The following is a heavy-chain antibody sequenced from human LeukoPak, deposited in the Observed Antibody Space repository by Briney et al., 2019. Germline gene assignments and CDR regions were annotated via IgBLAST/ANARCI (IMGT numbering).Heavy chain of an antibody. CDR1: GHSIRSAYS. Sequence: PSETLSLTCNVSGHSIRSAYSWGWIRQPPGKGLEWIGSIYYSGSTYYNPSLKSRVTISVDTSKNQFSLKLSSVTAADTAVYYCARHGRDGYIPTYYFDYWGQGTLVTVSS. D-gene: IGHD5-24*01. J-gene: IGHJ4*02. V-gene: IGHV4-38-2*02. CDR2: IYYSGST. CDR3: ARHGRDGYIPTYYFDY.